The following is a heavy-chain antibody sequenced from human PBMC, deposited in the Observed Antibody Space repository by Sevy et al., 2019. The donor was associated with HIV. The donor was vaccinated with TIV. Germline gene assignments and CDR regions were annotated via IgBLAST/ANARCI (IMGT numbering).Heavy chain of an antibody. D-gene: IGHD3-3*01. CDR3: ASADGDGYYDLWSGYLNGMDV. J-gene: IGHJ6*02. CDR1: GFTFSSYD. Sequence: GGSLRLSCAASGFTFSSYDMHWVRQATGKGLEWVSAIGTAGDTYYPGSAKGRFNISGENAKNSLYLQMNSLSAGDMAVYNCASADGDGYYDLWSGYLNGMDVWGQGTTVTVSS. CDR2: IGTAGDT. V-gene: IGHV3-13*01.